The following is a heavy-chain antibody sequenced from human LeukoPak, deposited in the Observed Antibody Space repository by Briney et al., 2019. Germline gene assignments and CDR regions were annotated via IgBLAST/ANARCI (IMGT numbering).Heavy chain of an antibody. J-gene: IGHJ4*02. V-gene: IGHV3-30*18. CDR1: GFTFSDYG. CDR3: AKDRTAGYDGLVDY. CDR2: ISYDGSNK. D-gene: IGHD5-12*01. Sequence: PGGSLRLSCAASGFTFSDYGMHWVRQAPGKGLEWVSVISYDGSNKYYTDSVKGRFTISRDNSKNTLYLQMNSLRAEDTAVYYCAKDRTAGYDGLVDYWGQGTLVTVPS.